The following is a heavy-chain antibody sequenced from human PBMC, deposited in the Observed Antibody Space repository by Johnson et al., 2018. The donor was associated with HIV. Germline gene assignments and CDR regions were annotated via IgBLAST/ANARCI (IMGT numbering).Heavy chain of an antibody. J-gene: IGHJ3*02. CDR3: ARELEGDYAFDI. CDR1: GFTFSSYA. CDR2: IGTAGDT. D-gene: IGHD3-10*01. V-gene: IGHV3-13*01. Sequence: VQLVESGGGVVQPGRSLRLSCAASGFTFSSYAMHWVRQAPGKGLEWVSAIGTAGDTYYPGSVKGRFTISRENAKNYLYLQMNSLRAGDTAVYYCARELEGDYAFDIWGQGTMVTVSS.